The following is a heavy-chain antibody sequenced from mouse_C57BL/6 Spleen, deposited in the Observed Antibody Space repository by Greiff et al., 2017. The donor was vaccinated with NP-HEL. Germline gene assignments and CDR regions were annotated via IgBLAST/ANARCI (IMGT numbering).Heavy chain of an antibody. J-gene: IGHJ3*01. V-gene: IGHV1-42*01. CDR1: GYSFTGYY. CDR2: INPSTGGT. CDR3: ARDYYGRGGFAY. Sequence: VQLKESGPELVKPGASVKISCKASGYSFTGYYMNWVKQSPEKSLEWIGEINPSTGGTTYNQKFKAKATLTVDKSSSTAYMQLKSLTSEDSAVYYCARDYYGRGGFAYWGQGTLVTVSA. D-gene: IGHD1-1*01.